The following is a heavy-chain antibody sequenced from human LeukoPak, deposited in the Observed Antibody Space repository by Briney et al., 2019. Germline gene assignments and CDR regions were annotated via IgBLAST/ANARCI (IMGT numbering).Heavy chain of an antibody. Sequence: SETLSLTCTVSGGSISSYYWSWIRQPAGKGLEWIGRIYTSGSTNYNPSLKSRVIMSVDTSKNQFSLKLSSVTAADTAVYYCARAICSSTSCYYVNDAFDIWGQGTMVTVSS. CDR3: ARAICSSTSCYYVNDAFDI. V-gene: IGHV4-4*07. J-gene: IGHJ3*02. D-gene: IGHD2-2*01. CDR2: IYTSGST. CDR1: GGSISSYY.